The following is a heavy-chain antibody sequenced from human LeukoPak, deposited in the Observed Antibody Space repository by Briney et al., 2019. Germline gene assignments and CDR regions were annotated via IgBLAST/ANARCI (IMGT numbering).Heavy chain of an antibody. CDR3: ARVVVYEYFGMDV. Sequence: ASVKVSCKASGYTFTGYYMHWLRQAPGQGLEWMGWINPNSGGTNYAQKFQGRVTMTRDTSISTAYMELSRLRSDDTAVYYCARVVVYEYFGMDVWGQGTTVTVSS. J-gene: IGHJ6*02. V-gene: IGHV1-2*02. D-gene: IGHD3-22*01. CDR1: GYTFTGYY. CDR2: INPNSGGT.